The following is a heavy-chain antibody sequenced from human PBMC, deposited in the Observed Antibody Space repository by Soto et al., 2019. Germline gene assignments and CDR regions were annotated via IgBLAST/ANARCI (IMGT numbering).Heavy chain of an antibody. D-gene: IGHD3-22*01. V-gene: IGHV4-4*02. CDR2: IYHSGST. CDR3: ARDGYYYDSSGYSPVDY. J-gene: IGHJ4*02. Sequence: SETLSLTCTVSGGSISRSNWWSWVRQPPGKGLEWIGEIYHSGSTNYNPSLKSRVTISVDKSKNQFSLKLSSVTAADTAFYYCARDGYYYDSSGYSPVDYWGQGTLVTVSS. CDR1: GGSISRSNW.